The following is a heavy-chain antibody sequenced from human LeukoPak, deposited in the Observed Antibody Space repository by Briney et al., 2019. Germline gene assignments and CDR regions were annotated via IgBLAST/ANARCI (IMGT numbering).Heavy chain of an antibody. CDR3: AKHVSGSLFYFDY. CDR1: GFIFRNCA. Sequence: GGSLRLSCAASGFIFRNCAMSWVRQAPGKGLEWVSGISGTGYNTYYADSVKGRFTISRDNSKNTLYLQMNSLGAEDMAVYYCAKHVSGSLFYFDYWGRRTLVTVSS. V-gene: IGHV3-23*01. D-gene: IGHD3-10*01. J-gene: IGHJ4*02. CDR2: ISGTGYNT.